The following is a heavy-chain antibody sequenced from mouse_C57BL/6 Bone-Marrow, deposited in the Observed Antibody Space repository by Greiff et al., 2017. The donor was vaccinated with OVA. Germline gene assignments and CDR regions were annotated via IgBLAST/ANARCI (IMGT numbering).Heavy chain of an antibody. V-gene: IGHV1-15*01. CDR1: GYTFTDYE. CDR2: IDPETGGT. CDR3: TGYYGSSYLYYAMDY. Sequence: QVQLQQSGAELVRPGASVTLSCKASGYTFTDYEMHWVKQTPVHGLEWIGAIDPETGGTAYNQKFKGKAILTADKSSSTAYMELRSRTSEDSAVYYCTGYYGSSYLYYAMDYWGQGTSVTVSS. J-gene: IGHJ4*01. D-gene: IGHD1-1*01.